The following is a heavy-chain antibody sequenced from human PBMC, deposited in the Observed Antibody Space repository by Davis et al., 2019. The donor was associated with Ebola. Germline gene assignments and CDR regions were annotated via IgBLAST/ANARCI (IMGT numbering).Heavy chain of an antibody. J-gene: IGHJ4*02. CDR1: GFTFSSYA. D-gene: IGHD7-27*01. CDR2: ISGSGGST. Sequence: GESLKISCAASGFTFSSYAMSWVRQAPGKGLEWVSAISGSGGSTNYADSVKGRFTISRDNAKNTLYLQMNSLRAEDTAVYYCTRGDAWGTPKAGDFWGPGTLVTVFS. V-gene: IGHV3-23*01. CDR3: TRGDAWGTPKAGDF.